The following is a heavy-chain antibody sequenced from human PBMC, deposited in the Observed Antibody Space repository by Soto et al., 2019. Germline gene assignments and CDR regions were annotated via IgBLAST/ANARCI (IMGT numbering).Heavy chain of an antibody. V-gene: IGHV3-30*18. CDR2: ISYDGSNK. CDR1: GFTFSSYG. CDR3: AKEGDSSGYYYDY. J-gene: IGHJ4*02. Sequence: GGSLRLSCADSGFTFSSYGMHWVRQAPGKGLEWVAVISYDGSNKYYADSVKGRFTISRDNSKNTLYLQMNSLRAEDTAVYYCAKEGDSSGYYYDYWGQGTLVTVSS. D-gene: IGHD3-22*01.